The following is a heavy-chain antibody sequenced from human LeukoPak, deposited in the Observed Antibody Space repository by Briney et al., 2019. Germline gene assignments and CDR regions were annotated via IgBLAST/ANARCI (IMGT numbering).Heavy chain of an antibody. CDR1: GYTFTAYY. CDR2: IDTNTGDT. D-gene: IGHD2-15*01. V-gene: IGHV1-2*02. Sequence: ASVKVSCKASGYTFTAYYMHWVRQAPGQGLEWMGWIDTNTGDTKYAQKFQGRVTITRDTSTGAAYMELSSLISDDTAVYYCASEAFCAGGSCYLQRVASWGPGTLVTVSS. J-gene: IGHJ4*02. CDR3: ASEAFCAGGSCYLQRVAS.